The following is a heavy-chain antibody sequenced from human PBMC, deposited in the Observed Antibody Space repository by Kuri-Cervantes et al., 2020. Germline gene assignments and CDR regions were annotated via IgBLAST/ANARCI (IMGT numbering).Heavy chain of an antibody. Sequence: ASVKVSCKASGYTFTGYYIHWVRQAPGQGLEWMGWINPNSGDTNYAQKFQGRVTMTRDTSISTAYMELSRLRSDDTAVYYCARDWDSSGYQPNWYFDLWGRGTLVTVSS. V-gene: IGHV1-2*02. J-gene: IGHJ2*01. CDR3: ARDWDSSGYQPNWYFDL. CDR1: GYTFTGYY. D-gene: IGHD3-22*01. CDR2: INPNSGDT.